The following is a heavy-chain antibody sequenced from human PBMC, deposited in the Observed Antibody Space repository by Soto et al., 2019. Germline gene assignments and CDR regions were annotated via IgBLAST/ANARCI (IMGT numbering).Heavy chain of an antibody. CDR2: ISSTGRYI. CDR3: AREKCSSNNCYLVGYYGLDV. Sequence: GWSLRLSCACSGFNCSDYNMKWVRQAPGKGLEWVSSISSTGRYIYYGDSVRGRITVSRDNGKNPLFLQMNNLGAEDTAVYYCAREKCSSNNCYLVGYYGLDVWGQGTTVTVSS. CDR1: GFNCSDYN. D-gene: IGHD2-2*01. V-gene: IGHV3-21*01. J-gene: IGHJ6*02.